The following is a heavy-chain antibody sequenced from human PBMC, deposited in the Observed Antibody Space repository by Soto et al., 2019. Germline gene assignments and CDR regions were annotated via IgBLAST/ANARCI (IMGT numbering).Heavy chain of an antibody. V-gene: IGHV4-31*03. CDR2: IFHSGST. D-gene: IGHD3-9*01. Sequence: SETLSLTCSVSGGSITSGGFYWSWIRQHPEKGLEWIAYIFHSGSTDFNPSLKGRIIISTDTSKNQFSLKLSSVTAANTAVYYCARAFDILTRYYLDYWGQGTLVTVSS. J-gene: IGHJ4*02. CDR1: GGSITSGGFY. CDR3: ARAFDILTRYYLDY.